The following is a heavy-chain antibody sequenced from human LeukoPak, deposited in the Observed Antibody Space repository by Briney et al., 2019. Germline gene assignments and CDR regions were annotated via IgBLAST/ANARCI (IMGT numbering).Heavy chain of an antibody. D-gene: IGHD3-10*01. Sequence: PGGSLRLSCAASGFTFSTYSMNWVRQAPGKGLEYVSYISTSDRTIYYAGSVKGRFTISRDNAKNSLYLQMNNLRAEDTAVYYCARGRYYGSGPFFDYWGQGTLVTVSS. V-gene: IGHV3-48*01. CDR1: GFTFSTYS. J-gene: IGHJ4*02. CDR3: ARGRYYGSGPFFDY. CDR2: ISTSDRTI.